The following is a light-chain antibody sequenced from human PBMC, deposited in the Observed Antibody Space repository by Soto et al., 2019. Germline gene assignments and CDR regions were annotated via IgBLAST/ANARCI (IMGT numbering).Light chain of an antibody. J-gene: IGLJ2*01. Sequence: QPVLTKSPSASASLGASVKLTCTLSSGHSSNAIAWHQQQPEKGPRYLMKINSDGSHIKGDGIPDRFSGSSSGAERYLTISSLQSEDEADYYCQAWVTGIGVFGGGTKLTVL. CDR1: SGHSSNA. CDR2: INSDGSH. V-gene: IGLV4-69*01. CDR3: QAWVTGIGV.